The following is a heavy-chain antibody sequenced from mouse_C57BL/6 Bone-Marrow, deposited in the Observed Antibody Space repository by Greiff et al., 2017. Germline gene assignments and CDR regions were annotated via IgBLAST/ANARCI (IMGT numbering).Heavy chain of an antibody. CDR2: IYPGSGST. D-gene: IGHD2-14*01. V-gene: IGHV1-55*01. Sequence: QVQLKQPGAELVKPGASVKMSCKASGYTFTSYWITWVKQRPGQGLEWIGDIYPGSGSTNYNEKFKSKATLTVDTSSSTAYMQLSSLTSEDSAVYYCARSDTAVRYAFDYWGQGTTLTVSS. CDR3: ARSDTAVRYAFDY. CDR1: GYTFTSYW. J-gene: IGHJ2*01.